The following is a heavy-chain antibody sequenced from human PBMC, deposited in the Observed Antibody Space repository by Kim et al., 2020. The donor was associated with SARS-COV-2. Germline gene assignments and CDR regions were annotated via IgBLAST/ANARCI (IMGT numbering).Heavy chain of an antibody. V-gene: IGHV3-7*01. CDR2: IKRDGSGK. CDR3: ARAYEGAFDI. CDR1: GFTFSNYW. J-gene: IGHJ3*02. D-gene: IGHD5-12*01. Sequence: GGSLRLSCAASGFTFSNYWMGWVRRAPGNGLEWVANIKRDGSGKYYVDSVKGRFTISRDNAEKSLFLQMNSLRAEDTAVYYCARAYEGAFDIWGQGTLVTVSS.